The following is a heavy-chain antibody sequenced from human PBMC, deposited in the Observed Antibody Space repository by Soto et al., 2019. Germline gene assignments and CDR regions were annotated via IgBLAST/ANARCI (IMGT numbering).Heavy chain of an antibody. CDR3: AHRPFCSTWHDAYDI. Sequence: QITLKESGPTLVKPTETLTLTCTFSGFSLSARGVGVGWIRQPPGKALEWLAIIYWDDDKRYSPSLKSTFTITKDTSKNQVVLTMTNMVPVDTATYFCAHRPFCSTWHDAYDIWGPGTIVTVSS. J-gene: IGHJ3*02. CDR1: GFSLSARGVG. V-gene: IGHV2-5*02. D-gene: IGHD6-13*01. CDR2: IYWDDDK.